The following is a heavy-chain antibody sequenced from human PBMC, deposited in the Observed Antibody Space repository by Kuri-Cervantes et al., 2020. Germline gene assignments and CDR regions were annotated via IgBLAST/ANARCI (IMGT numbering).Heavy chain of an antibody. V-gene: IGHV4-30-2*01. CDR1: GGSISSGGYS. Sequence: SCAVSGGSISSGGYSWSWIRQPPGKGLEWIGYIYHSGSTFYNPSLKSRVTISVDRSKNQFSLKLSSLTAADTAVYYCARGRYPYYDILTGGMDVWSQGTTVTVSS. CDR3: ARGRYPYYDILTGGMDV. CDR2: IYHSGST. J-gene: IGHJ6*02. D-gene: IGHD3-9*01.